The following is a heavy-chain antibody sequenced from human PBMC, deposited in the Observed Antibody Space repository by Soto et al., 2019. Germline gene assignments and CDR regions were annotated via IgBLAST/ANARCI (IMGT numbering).Heavy chain of an antibody. V-gene: IGHV3-21*01. CDR3: ARDLAVVVQAANWFDP. CDR1: GFTFSSYS. D-gene: IGHD2-2*01. J-gene: IGHJ5*02. CDR2: ISSSSSYI. Sequence: EVQLVESGGGLVKPGGSLRLSCAASGFTFSSYSMNWVRQAPGKGLEWVSSISSSSSYIYYADSVKGRFTISRDNAKNSLYLQMNSLRAEDTAVYYCARDLAVVVQAANWFDPWGQGTLVTVSS.